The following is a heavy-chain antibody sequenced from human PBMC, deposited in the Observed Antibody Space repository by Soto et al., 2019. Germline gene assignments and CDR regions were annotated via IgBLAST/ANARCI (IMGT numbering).Heavy chain of an antibody. D-gene: IGHD3-3*01. Sequence: EVQLLESGGGLVQPGGSLRVSCAASGFTLSSYAMNWVRQAPGKGLEWVSSITGTGGNTYYADSVKGRFTISRDNSKNMLFLQMNRLRGEDTAIYYCTAVYDLWSVADAFGMWGQGTIVAVSS. CDR2: ITGTGGNT. V-gene: IGHV3-23*01. CDR1: GFTLSSYA. J-gene: IGHJ3*02. CDR3: TAVYDLWSVADAFGM.